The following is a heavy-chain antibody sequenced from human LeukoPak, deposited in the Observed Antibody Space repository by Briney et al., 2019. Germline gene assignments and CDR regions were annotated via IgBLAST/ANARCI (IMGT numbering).Heavy chain of an antibody. CDR3: AKDLEGSGSFNFDY. D-gene: IGHD3-10*01. Sequence: GGSLRLSCAASGFTFSSYSMNWVRQAPGKGLEWVSSISSSSSYIYYADSVKGRFTISRDNAKNSLYLQMNSLRAEDTAVYYCAKDLEGSGSFNFDYWGQGTLVTVSS. V-gene: IGHV3-21*01. CDR1: GFTFSSYS. J-gene: IGHJ4*02. CDR2: ISSSSSYI.